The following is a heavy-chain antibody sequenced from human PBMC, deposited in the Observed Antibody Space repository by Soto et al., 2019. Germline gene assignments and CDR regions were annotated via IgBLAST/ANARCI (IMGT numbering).Heavy chain of an antibody. Sequence: QVQLVESGGGVVQPGRSLRLSCAASGFTFSSYGMHWVRQAPGKGLEWVAVISYDGSNKYYADSVKGRFTISRDNSKNTLYLQMNSLRAEDTAVYYCAKGGKPYYYYMDVWGKGTTVTVSS. J-gene: IGHJ6*03. D-gene: IGHD3-10*01. CDR3: AKGGKPYYYYMDV. V-gene: IGHV3-30*18. CDR2: ISYDGSNK. CDR1: GFTFSSYG.